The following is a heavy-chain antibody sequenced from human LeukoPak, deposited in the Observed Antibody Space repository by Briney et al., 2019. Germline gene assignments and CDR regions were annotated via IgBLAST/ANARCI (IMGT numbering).Heavy chain of an antibody. J-gene: IGHJ4*02. CDR1: GFTFSSYA. V-gene: IGHV3-23*01. CDR3: ARVVDTVRAAFSDY. Sequence: GGSLRLSCAASGFTFSSYAMSWVRQAPGKGLEWVSAISGSGGSTFYADSVKGRFTISRDNSKNTLYLQMNSLRVGDTAVFYCARVVDTVRAAFSDYRGQGTLVTVSS. D-gene: IGHD5-18*01. CDR2: ISGSGGST.